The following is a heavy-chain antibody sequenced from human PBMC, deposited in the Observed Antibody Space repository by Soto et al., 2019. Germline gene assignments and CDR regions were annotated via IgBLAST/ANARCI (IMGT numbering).Heavy chain of an antibody. Sequence: APVKVSCKASEYSFTGHYLHWVRQAPGQGPEWMGWIDPKSGDTNYAQKFRDRVTMTSDTSISTAYLDLSSLRPDDTAVYYCARDYGKSGYDYFDPGAPETLVAISS. D-gene: IGHD3-22*01. CDR2: IDPKSGDT. V-gene: IGHV1-2*02. CDR3: ARDYGKSGYDYFDP. J-gene: IGHJ5*02. CDR1: EYSFTGHY.